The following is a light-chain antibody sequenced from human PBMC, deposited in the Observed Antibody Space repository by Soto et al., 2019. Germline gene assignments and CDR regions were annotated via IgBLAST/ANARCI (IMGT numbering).Light chain of an antibody. V-gene: IGKV1-6*01. CDR1: QGVRDD. CDR2: SAS. Sequence: IQMTQSPSSLSASVGDRVTITCRASQGVRDDVGWYQQKPGKAPKLLIYSASTLQSGVPSRFSGSGSGTDFTLTNSGLQPEDFCTYYCLQESNYPLTFGGGTKVEIK. CDR3: LQESNYPLT. J-gene: IGKJ4*01.